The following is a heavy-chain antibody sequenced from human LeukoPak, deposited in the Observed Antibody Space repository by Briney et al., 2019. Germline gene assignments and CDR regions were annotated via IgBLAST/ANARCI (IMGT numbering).Heavy chain of an antibody. CDR2: IYHSGST. CDR1: GGSISSGGYS. V-gene: IGHV4-30-2*01. D-gene: IGHD4-17*01. J-gene: IGHJ4*02. CDR3: ARSAYGDYGEYYFDY. Sequence: PSQTLSLTCAVSGGSISSGGYSWSWIRQPPGKGPEWIGYIYHSGSTYYNPSLKSRVTISVDRSKNQFSLKLSSVTAADTAVYYCARSAYGDYGEYYFDYWGQGTLVTVSS.